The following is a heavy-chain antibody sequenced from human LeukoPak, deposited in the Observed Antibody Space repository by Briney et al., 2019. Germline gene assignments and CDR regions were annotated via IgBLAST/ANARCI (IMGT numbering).Heavy chain of an antibody. CDR2: IYHSESP. V-gene: IGHV4-38-2*02. CDR3: ARGRHIRLRGYSYAYYMDV. D-gene: IGHD5-18*01. J-gene: IGHJ6*03. CDR1: GYSISSGYY. Sequence: SETLSLTCTVSGYSISSGYYWGWIRQPPGKGLEWIGTIYHSESPYYNPSLKSRVTISVDTSKNQFSLKLRSLTAADTAVYYCARGRHIRLRGYSYAYYMDVWGKGTTVTVSS.